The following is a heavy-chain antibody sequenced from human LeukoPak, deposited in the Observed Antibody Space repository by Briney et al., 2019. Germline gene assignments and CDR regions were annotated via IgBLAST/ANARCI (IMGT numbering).Heavy chain of an antibody. CDR2: INSDGSGT. V-gene: IGHV3-74*01. CDR3: AKDPYRASSGLVDY. Sequence: PGGSLRLSCAASGFTLSYYAMHWVRQAPGKGPVWVSRINSDGSGTGYADSVKGRFTISRDNSKNTLYLQMNSLRAEDTAVYYCAKDPYRASSGLVDYWGQGTLVTVSS. D-gene: IGHD5-12*01. CDR1: GFTLSYYA. J-gene: IGHJ4*02.